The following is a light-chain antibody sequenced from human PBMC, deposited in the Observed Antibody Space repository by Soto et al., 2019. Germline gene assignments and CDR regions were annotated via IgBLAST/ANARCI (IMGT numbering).Light chain of an antibody. CDR3: QSYDSSLSGV. V-gene: IGLV1-40*01. Sequence: QSVLTQPPSVSGAPGQRVTISCTGSSSNIGPGYDVHWYQQFPGTAPKLLIYNNSNRPSGVPDRFSVSKSGTSASLAITGLQAEDEADYYCQSYDSSLSGVFGGGTKLTVL. J-gene: IGLJ2*01. CDR1: SSNIGPGYD. CDR2: NNS.